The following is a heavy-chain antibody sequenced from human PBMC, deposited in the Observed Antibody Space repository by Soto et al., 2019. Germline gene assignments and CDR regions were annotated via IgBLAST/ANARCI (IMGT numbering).Heavy chain of an antibody. CDR3: ARVKVPAAIIMDYYYYGMDV. CDR2: IIPIFGTA. Sequence: ASVKVSCKASGGTFSSYAISWVRQAPGQGLEWMGGIIPIFGTANYAQKFQGRVTITADESTSTAYMELSSLRSEDTAVYYCARVKVPAAIIMDYYYYGMDVWGQGTTVTVSS. CDR1: GGTFSSYA. D-gene: IGHD2-2*01. J-gene: IGHJ6*02. V-gene: IGHV1-69*13.